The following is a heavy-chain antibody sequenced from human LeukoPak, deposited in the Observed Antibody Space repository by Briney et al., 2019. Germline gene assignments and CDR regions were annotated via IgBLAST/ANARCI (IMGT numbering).Heavy chain of an antibody. Sequence: SGGALRLSCAASGFTFSSYSMNWVRQAPGKGLEWVSSISSSSSYIYYADSVKGRFTISRDNAKNSLYLQMNSLRAEDTAVYYCARDRDGYNLVLPSVPFDYWGQGTLVTVSS. CDR3: ARDRDGYNLVLPSVPFDY. V-gene: IGHV3-21*01. CDR2: ISSSSSYI. D-gene: IGHD5-24*01. J-gene: IGHJ4*02. CDR1: GFTFSSYS.